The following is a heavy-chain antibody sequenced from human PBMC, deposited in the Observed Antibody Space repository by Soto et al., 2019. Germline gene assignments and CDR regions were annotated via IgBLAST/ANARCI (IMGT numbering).Heavy chain of an antibody. CDR1: GFTFSSYS. J-gene: IGHJ4*02. CDR3: ARGGWDDSGWLDC. D-gene: IGHD6-19*01. V-gene: IGHV3-48*02. Sequence: EVQLVESGGSLVQPGGSLRLSCSASGFTFSSYSLNWVRQAPGKGLEWVAHIRSSGTPKHYADSVRGRFTISRDNAESSLFLQMNSLRDEDTAVYYCARGGWDDSGWLDCWGLGTLVTVSP. CDR2: IRSSGTPK.